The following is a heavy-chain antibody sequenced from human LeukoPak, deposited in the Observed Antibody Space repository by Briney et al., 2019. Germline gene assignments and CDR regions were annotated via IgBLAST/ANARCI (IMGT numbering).Heavy chain of an antibody. CDR2: INHGGTT. Sequence: PSETLSLTCSVSGGSFSGSYWSWIRQPPGKGLEWIGEINHGGTTNYNPSLASRVTVSVDTSKNQFSLNLTSVTAADTAVYFCARGIVYGSGSYYKAYYFDSWGREPWSPSPQ. CDR1: GGSFSGSY. J-gene: IGHJ4*02. D-gene: IGHD3-10*01. CDR3: ARGIVYGSGSYYKAYYFDS. V-gene: IGHV4-34*01.